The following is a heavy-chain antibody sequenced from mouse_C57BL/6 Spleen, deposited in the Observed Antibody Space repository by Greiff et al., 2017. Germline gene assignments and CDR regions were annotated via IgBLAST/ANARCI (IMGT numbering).Heavy chain of an antibody. J-gene: IGHJ4*01. Sequence: VQLQQSGAELVRPGASVKLSCTASGFNIKDDYMHWVKQRPEQGLEWIGWIDPENGDTEYASKFQGKATITADTSSNTAYLQLSSLTSEDTAVYYCTTWMTTVEATEGYYAMDYWGQGTSVTVSS. CDR1: GFNIKDDY. V-gene: IGHV14-4*01. CDR2: IDPENGDT. CDR3: TTWMTTVEATEGYYAMDY. D-gene: IGHD1-1*01.